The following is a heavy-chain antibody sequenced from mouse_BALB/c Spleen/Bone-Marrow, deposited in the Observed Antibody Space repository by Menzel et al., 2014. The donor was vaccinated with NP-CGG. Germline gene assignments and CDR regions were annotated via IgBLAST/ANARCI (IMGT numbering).Heavy chain of an antibody. J-gene: IGHJ4*01. CDR3: ARTADGYYYAMDY. D-gene: IGHD2-3*01. CDR2: ILPGSGSS. Sequence: QVHVKQSGAELMKPGASVKISCKATGYTFSNYWIEWIKRRPGRGLEWIGEILPGSGSSNYNEKLKGKATFTADTSSNTAYMQLSSLTSEDSAVYYCARTADGYYYAMDYWGQGTSVTVSS. V-gene: IGHV1-9*01. CDR1: GYTFSNYW.